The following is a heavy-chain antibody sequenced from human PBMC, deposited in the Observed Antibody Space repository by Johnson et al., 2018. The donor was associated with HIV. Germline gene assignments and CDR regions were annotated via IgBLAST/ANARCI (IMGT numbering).Heavy chain of an antibody. D-gene: IGHD2-21*02. CDR1: GFTFTSYA. CDR3: GRHRDDAFDI. V-gene: IGHV3-30*04. Sequence: QVRLVESGGGVVQPGRSLRLSCAASGFTFTSYAMHWVRQAPGKGLEWVAVVSYDGSTKYYADSVKGRFTISRDNSENSLYQQMNNLRAEDTAVYYCGRHRDDAFDIWGQGTMVTVSS. J-gene: IGHJ3*02. CDR2: VSYDGSTK.